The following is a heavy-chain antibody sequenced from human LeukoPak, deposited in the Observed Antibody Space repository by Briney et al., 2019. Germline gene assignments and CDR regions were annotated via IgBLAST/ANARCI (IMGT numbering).Heavy chain of an antibody. V-gene: IGHV1-8*01. CDR3: ARGRYSSGWYVSNNWFDP. Sequence: ASVKVSCKASGYTFTSYDINWVRQATGQGLEWMGWMNPNSGNTGYAQKFQGRVTMTRNTSISTAYVELSSLRSEDTAVYYCARGRYSSGWYVSNNWFDPWGQGTLVTVSS. CDR2: MNPNSGNT. J-gene: IGHJ5*02. D-gene: IGHD6-19*01. CDR1: GYTFTSYD.